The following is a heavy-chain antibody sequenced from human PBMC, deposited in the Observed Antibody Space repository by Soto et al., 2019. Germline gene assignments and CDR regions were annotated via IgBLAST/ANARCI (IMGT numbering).Heavy chain of an antibody. CDR1: GGSFSGYY. J-gene: IGHJ6*03. CDR3: ARGQPVRGVISPSRYYYYYYMDV. Sequence: SETLSLTCAVYGGSFSGYYWSWIRQPPGKGLEWIGEINHSGSTNYNPSLKSRVTISVDTSKNQFSLKLSSVTAADTAVYYCARGQPVRGVISPSRYYYYYYMDVWGKGTTVTVSS. CDR2: INHSGST. D-gene: IGHD3-10*01. V-gene: IGHV4-34*01.